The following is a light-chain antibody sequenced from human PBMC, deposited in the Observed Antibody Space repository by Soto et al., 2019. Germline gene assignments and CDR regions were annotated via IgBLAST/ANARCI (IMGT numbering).Light chain of an antibody. CDR1: QSVSSY. J-gene: IGKJ1*01. CDR2: DAS. CDR3: QQYNNWRWT. V-gene: IGKV3-11*01. Sequence: EVVLTQSPATLSLSPGERATLSCRASQSVSSYLAWYQQKPGQAPRLLIYDASKRATDIPPRFSGSGSGTDFTLTISSLEPEDFAVYYCQQYNNWRWTFGQGTKVDIK.